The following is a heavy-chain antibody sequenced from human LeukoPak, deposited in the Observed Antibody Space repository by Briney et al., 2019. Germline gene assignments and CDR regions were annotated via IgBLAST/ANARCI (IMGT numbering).Heavy chain of an antibody. CDR3: ARTYSPDY. CDR1: GFTFSSTG. CDR2: IRYDGNNK. Sequence: GGSLRLSCTASGFTFSSTGMHWVRQAPGKGLEWVSYIRYDGNNKYYGDSVKGRLTVSRDNSKNTLYLQMNSLRVEDTAVYYCARTYSPDYWGRGTLVTVSS. V-gene: IGHV3-30*02. J-gene: IGHJ4*02. D-gene: IGHD6-13*01.